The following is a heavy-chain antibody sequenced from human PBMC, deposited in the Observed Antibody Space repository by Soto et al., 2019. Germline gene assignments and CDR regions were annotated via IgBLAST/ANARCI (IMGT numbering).Heavy chain of an antibody. J-gene: IGHJ4*02. CDR3: ASVHLYGDYFGY. Sequence: EVQLVESGGGLVQPGGSRRLSCAASGFTFISYSMNWVRQAPGKGLEWVSYISSSSSTIYYADSVKGRFTISRDNAKNSLYLQMNSLRAEDTAVYYCASVHLYGDYFGYWGQGTLVTVSS. CDR1: GFTFISYS. V-gene: IGHV3-48*01. CDR2: ISSSSSTI. D-gene: IGHD4-17*01.